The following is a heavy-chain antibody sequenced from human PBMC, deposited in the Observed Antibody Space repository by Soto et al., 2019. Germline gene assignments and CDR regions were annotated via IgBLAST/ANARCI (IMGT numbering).Heavy chain of an antibody. J-gene: IGHJ4*02. Sequence: HPGGSLRLSCSVSGFTLSTYAMHWVRQAPGKGLEYAASISSNGVSTYYADSVKGRFTISRDNSKNMLYLQMSSLRAEDTAVYYCVKDRYVDYWGQGTLVTVSS. V-gene: IGHV3-64D*06. CDR3: VKDRYVDY. CDR2: ISSNGVST. CDR1: GFTLSTYA.